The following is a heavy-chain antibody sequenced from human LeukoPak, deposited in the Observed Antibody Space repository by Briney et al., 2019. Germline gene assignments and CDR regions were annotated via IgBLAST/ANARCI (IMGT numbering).Heavy chain of an antibody. CDR2: INPSGGST. D-gene: IGHD3-22*01. CDR3: ARGYYDSSGYYVRDFDY. J-gene: IGHJ4*02. V-gene: IGHV1-46*01. Sequence: ASVKVSCKASGYTFTGYYMHWVRQAPGQGLEWMGIINPSGGSTSYAQKLQGRVTMTTDTSTSTAYMELRSLRSDDTAVYYCARGYYDSSGYYVRDFDYWGQGTLVTVSS. CDR1: GYTFTGYY.